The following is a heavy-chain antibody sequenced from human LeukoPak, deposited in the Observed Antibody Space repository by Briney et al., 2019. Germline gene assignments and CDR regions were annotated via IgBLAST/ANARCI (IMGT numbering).Heavy chain of an antibody. Sequence: ASVKVSCKASGYTFTNYDVNWVRQATGQGLEWMGRINPNSGGTNYAQKFQGRVTMTRDTSISTAYMELSRLRSDDTAVYYCARDLPYYYDSSGYFGYWGQGTLVTVSS. CDR1: GYTFTNYD. CDR2: INPNSGGT. D-gene: IGHD3-22*01. V-gene: IGHV1-2*06. J-gene: IGHJ4*02. CDR3: ARDLPYYYDSSGYFGY.